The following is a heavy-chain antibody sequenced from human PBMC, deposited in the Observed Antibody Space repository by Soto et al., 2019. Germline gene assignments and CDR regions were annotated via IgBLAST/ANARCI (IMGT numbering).Heavy chain of an antibody. CDR3: ARDLIVFSPAAYFDY. D-gene: IGHD2-2*01. CDR1: GYNFATYG. J-gene: IGHJ4*02. Sequence: QVQLVQSGPEVKKPGASVKVSCKTSGYNFATYGISWVRQAPGQGLEWIGWISAYNGNTKSTQKFQDRVTMTTDTSTSTAYMELSSLRSDDTAMYYCARDLIVFSPAAYFDYWGQGTLVTVSS. V-gene: IGHV1-18*01. CDR2: ISAYNGNT.